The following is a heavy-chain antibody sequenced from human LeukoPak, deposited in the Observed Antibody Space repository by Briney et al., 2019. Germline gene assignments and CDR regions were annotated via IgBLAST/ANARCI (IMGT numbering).Heavy chain of an antibody. D-gene: IGHD3-10*01. CDR2: IKSKTDGGTT. CDR1: GFTFSNAW. Sequence: GGSLRLSCAASGFTFSNAWMSWVRQAPGKGLEWVGRIKSKTDGGTTDYAAPVKDRFTISRDDSKNTLYLQMNSLKTEDTAVYYCTSLWFRDPKGGWGQGTLVTVSS. CDR3: TSLWFRDPKGG. V-gene: IGHV3-15*01. J-gene: IGHJ4*02.